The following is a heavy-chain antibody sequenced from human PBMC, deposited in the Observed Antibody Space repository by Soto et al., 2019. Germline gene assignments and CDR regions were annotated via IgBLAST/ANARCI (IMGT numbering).Heavy chain of an antibody. CDR3: ARAVRLELYYIDY. Sequence: SETLSLTCAVSGGSISSGGYSWSWIRQPPGKGLEWIGYIYHSGSTYYDPSLKSRVTISVDRSKNQFSLKLSSVTAADTAVYYCARAVRLELYYIDYRGQGTLVTVSS. D-gene: IGHD1-1*01. V-gene: IGHV4-30-2*01. CDR2: IYHSGST. CDR1: GGSISSGGYS. J-gene: IGHJ4*02.